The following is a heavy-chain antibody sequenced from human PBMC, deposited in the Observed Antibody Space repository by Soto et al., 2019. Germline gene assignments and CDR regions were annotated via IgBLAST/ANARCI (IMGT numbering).Heavy chain of an antibody. V-gene: IGHV1-46*01. CDR3: ATYVIGHDNYETIVSDLHR. J-gene: IGHJ4*02. D-gene: IGHD3-16*01. CDR2: IDPSGGVT. Sequence: QVQLIQFGAEVKKPGASVKVSCRAAGYTFTKTPIHWVRQAPVQGLEWMGMIDPSGGVTSDAQRFEGRTTMTSNKTTSSAYMELSGLPSQDPAGYYRATYVIGHDNYETIVSDLHRWGAGTLV. CDR1: GYTFTKTP.